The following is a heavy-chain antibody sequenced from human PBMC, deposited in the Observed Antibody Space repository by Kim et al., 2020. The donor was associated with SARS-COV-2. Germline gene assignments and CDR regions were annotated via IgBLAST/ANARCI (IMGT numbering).Heavy chain of an antibody. CDR3: GKVLSWGPGISWYFVL. D-gene: IGHD3-16*01. J-gene: IGHJ2*01. CDR2: VSYDGSIK. Sequence: GGSLRLSCAASGFTFSKYGMHWVRQAPGKGLEWVAVVSYDGSIKYYTESVKGRFTISRDNSEDTLHLQMDSLRPEDTAVYYGGKVLSWGPGISWYFVLWG. CDR1: GFTFSKYG. V-gene: IGHV3-30*18.